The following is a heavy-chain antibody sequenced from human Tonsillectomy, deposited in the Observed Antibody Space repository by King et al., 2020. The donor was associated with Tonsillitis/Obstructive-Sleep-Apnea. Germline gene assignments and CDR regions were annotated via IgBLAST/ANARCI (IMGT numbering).Heavy chain of an antibody. Sequence: QLQESGPGLVKPSETLSLTCTVSGGALSSYYWSWIRQPPGKGLEWIAYIYYSGSTHYNPSLKSRVTISVDTAKNQFSLKLSSVTAADTAVYYCARGGTIFGVVDYWGQGTLVTVSS. J-gene: IGHJ4*02. CDR1: GGALSSYY. D-gene: IGHD3-3*01. CDR2: IYYSGST. CDR3: ARGGTIFGVVDY. V-gene: IGHV4-59*01.